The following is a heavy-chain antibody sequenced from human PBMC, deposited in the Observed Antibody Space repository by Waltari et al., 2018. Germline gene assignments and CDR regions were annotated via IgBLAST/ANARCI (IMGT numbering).Heavy chain of an antibody. J-gene: IGHJ5*02. Sequence: WSWIRQPAGKGLEWIGRIYTSGSTNYNPSLKSRVTISVDTSKNQFSLKLSSVTAADTAVYYCARDRYSGSYSGNWFDPWGQGTLVTVSS. CDR2: IYTSGST. D-gene: IGHD1-26*01. V-gene: IGHV4-61*02. CDR3: ARDRYSGSYSGNWFDP.